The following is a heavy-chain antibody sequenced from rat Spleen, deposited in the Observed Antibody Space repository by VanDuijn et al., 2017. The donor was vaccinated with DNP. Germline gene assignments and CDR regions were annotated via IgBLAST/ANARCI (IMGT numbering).Heavy chain of an antibody. V-gene: IGHV3-1*01. CDR3: ARWTRYFDY. CDR1: GYSITSNY. J-gene: IGHJ2*01. D-gene: IGHD1-7*01. CDR2: INYSGST. Sequence: EVRPQESGPGLVQPSQSLSLTCSVTGYSITSNYWAWIRKFPGNKMEWIGYINYSGSTGYNPSLKSRISITRDTSKNQFFLQLNSVTTEDTATYYCARWTRYFDYWGQGVMVTVSS.